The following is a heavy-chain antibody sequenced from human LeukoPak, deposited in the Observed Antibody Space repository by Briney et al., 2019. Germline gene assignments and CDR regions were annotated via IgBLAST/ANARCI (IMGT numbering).Heavy chain of an antibody. V-gene: IGHV4-39*01. J-gene: IGHJ5*02. CDR1: GGSISSSSYY. CDR2: IYYSGTT. Sequence: SETLSLTCTVSGGSISSSSYYWGWIRQPPGKGLEWIGSIYYSGTTYYNPSLKSRVTISVDTSKNQFSLKLSSVTAADTAVYYCAGQRETSSGWYFYSWFDPWGQGTLVTVSS. D-gene: IGHD6-19*01. CDR3: AGQRETSSGWYFYSWFDP.